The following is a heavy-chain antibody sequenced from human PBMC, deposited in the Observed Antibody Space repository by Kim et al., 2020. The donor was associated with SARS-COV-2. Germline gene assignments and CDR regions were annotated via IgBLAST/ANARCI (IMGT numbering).Heavy chain of an antibody. CDR2: IYRSGST. D-gene: IGHD6-19*01. V-gene: IGHV4-38-2*02. CDR3: VRPHTEAALAVPFDY. Sequence: SETLSLTCTVSGYSIGSGYYWGWIRQSPGKGLEWIASIYRSGSTYYNPSLRSRIRMSLYTSKNELSLKMTYVTAADTAVYYCVRPHTEAALAVPFDYWG. CDR1: GYSIGSGYY. J-gene: IGHJ4*01.